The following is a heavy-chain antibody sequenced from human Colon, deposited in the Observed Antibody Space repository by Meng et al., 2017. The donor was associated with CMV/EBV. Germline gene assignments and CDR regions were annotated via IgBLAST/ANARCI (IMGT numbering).Heavy chain of an antibody. J-gene: IGHJ3*02. CDR3: AKGLSYYTDPNFDAFDI. CDR2: IRSDGTKT. V-gene: IGHV3-30*02. Sequence: GESLKISCAASGFTFSTYGMHWVRQAPGKGLEWVAYIRSDGTKTYYADSVKGRFTSSRDNSKNTLYLQMNSVRAEDTAVYYCAKGLSYYTDPNFDAFDIWGQGTLVTVSS. CDR1: GFTFSTYG. D-gene: IGHD2-21*01.